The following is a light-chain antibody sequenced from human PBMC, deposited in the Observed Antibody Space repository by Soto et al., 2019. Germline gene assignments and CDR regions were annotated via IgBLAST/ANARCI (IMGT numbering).Light chain of an antibody. V-gene: IGKV1-5*03. Sequence: DIQMTQSPSTLSASVGDRVTITCRASQSIGEWLAWYQQKPGKAPKLLIYKASTLESGVPSRFRGSGSGTDFALIITSLQPDDFATYYCHQYNSYSPEWTFGQRTMVDI. CDR1: QSIGEW. J-gene: IGKJ1*01. CDR2: KAS. CDR3: HQYNSYSPEWT.